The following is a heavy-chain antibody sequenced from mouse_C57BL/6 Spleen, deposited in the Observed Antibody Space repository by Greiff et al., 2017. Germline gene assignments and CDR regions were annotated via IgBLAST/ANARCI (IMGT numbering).Heavy chain of an antibody. J-gene: IGHJ2*01. V-gene: IGHV5-17*01. Sequence: EVKVVESGGGLVKPGGSLKLSCAASGFTFSDYGMHWVRQAPEKGLEWVAYISSGSSTIYYADTVKGRFTIARDNAKNTLFLQMTSLRSEDTAMYYCARGYYGNYFDYWGQGTTLTVSS. D-gene: IGHD2-1*01. CDR2: ISSGSSTI. CDR1: GFTFSDYG. CDR3: ARGYYGNYFDY.